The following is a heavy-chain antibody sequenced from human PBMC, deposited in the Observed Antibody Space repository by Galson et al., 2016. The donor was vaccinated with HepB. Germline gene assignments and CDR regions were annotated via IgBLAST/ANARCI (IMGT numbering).Heavy chain of an antibody. CDR1: GYRFTTYW. CDR3: ARRGDSLWFDP. D-gene: IGHD3-10*01. CDR2: IHPGDSDT. V-gene: IGHV5-51*01. J-gene: IGHJ5*02. Sequence: QSGAEVKKPGESLTISCKSSGYRFTTYWIGWVRQMPGKGLEWMGIIHPGDSDTRYSPSFQGQVTISADKSISTAYLQWSSLKASDTAMYYCARRGDSLWFDPWGQGTLVTVSS.